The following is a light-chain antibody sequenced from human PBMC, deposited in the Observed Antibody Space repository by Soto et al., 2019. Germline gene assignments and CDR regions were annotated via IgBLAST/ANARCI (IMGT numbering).Light chain of an antibody. CDR1: SSNIRNNY. V-gene: IGLV1-51*01. CDR2: DNN. Sequence: QSVLTQPPSVSAAPGQKVTISCSGSSSNIRNNYVSWYQQLPGTAPRLLIYDNNKRPSGIPDRFSGSKSGTSATLGITGLQTGVDADYYCRTWDSIPIIDVFRSGTKATVL. CDR3: RTWDSIPIIDV. J-gene: IGLJ1*01.